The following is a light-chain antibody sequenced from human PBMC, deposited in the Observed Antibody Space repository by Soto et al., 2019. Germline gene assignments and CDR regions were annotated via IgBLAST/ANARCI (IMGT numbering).Light chain of an antibody. CDR3: QQFDSSVT. CDR1: QSVSSTF. J-gene: IGKJ1*01. CDR2: GAS. V-gene: IGKV3-20*01. Sequence: EIVLTQSTGSLSLSPGERATLSCRASQSVSSTFFAWYQQRPGQAPRLLLYGASSRANCIPERFSGSGSGTDFTFTISRLEPEDFAVYYCQQFDSSVTFGQGTKVEIK.